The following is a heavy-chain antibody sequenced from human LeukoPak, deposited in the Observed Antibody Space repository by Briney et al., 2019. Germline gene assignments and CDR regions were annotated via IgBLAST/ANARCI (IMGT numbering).Heavy chain of an antibody. CDR1: GFTFSSYG. V-gene: IGHV3-23*01. Sequence: PGGSLRLSCAASGFTFSSYGMHWVRQAPGKGLEWVSSISGNGGSTYYTDSVKGRFTISRDNSKNTLYLQMNSLRAEDTAAYYCAKDLRVIVVTYYMDVWDKGTTVTVSS. CDR2: ISGNGGST. D-gene: IGHD2-2*01. CDR3: AKDLRVIVVTYYMDV. J-gene: IGHJ6*03.